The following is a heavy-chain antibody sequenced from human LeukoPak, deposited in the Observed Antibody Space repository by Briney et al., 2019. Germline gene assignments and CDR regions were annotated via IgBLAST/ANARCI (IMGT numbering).Heavy chain of an antibody. CDR2: IYSGGST. J-gene: IGHJ3*02. CDR1: GFTVSSNY. D-gene: IGHD6-13*01. CDR3: ARDPGIAAAGTDI. Sequence: GGSLRLSCAASGFTVSSNYMSWVRQAPGKGLEWVSVIYSGGSTYYADSVKGRFTISRDNSKNTLYLQMNSLRAEDTAVYYCARDPGIAAAGTDIWGQGTMVTVSS. V-gene: IGHV3-53*01.